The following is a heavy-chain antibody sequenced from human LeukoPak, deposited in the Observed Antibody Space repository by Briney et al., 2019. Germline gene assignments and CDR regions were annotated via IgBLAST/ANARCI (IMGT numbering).Heavy chain of an antibody. J-gene: IGHJ6*03. V-gene: IGHV4-39*01. CDR2: IYCSETT. Sequence: PSETLSLTCTVSGGSINTANYYWGWLRQPPGKGLEWIGSIYCSETTYDNPSLKSRVTISIETSKNQFSLRLSSVTASDTAVYYCARQRADYYYYYVDVWGEGTTVAVS. CDR1: GGSINTANYY. CDR3: ARQRADYYYYYVDV.